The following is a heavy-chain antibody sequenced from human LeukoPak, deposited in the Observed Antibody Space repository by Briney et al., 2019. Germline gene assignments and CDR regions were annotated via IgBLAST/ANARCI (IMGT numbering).Heavy chain of an antibody. CDR2: IIPIFGTA. Sequence: SVKVSCTASGGTFSSYAISWVRQAPGQGLEWMGGIIPIFGTANYAQKFQGRVTITADESTSTAYMELSSLRSEDPAVYYCARHPSTGYYYYGMDVWGQGTTVTVSS. J-gene: IGHJ6*02. CDR3: ARHPSTGYYYYGMDV. D-gene: IGHD4-17*01. V-gene: IGHV1-69*13. CDR1: GGTFSSYA.